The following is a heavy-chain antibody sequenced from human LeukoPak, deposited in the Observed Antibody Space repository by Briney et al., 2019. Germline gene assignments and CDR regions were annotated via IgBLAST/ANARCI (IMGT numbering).Heavy chain of an antibody. CDR3: ARGGSGYYSIWTAGRGYYFDY. V-gene: IGHV4-34*01. CDR1: GGSFSGYY. Sequence: SETLSLTCAVYGGSFSGYYWSWIRQPPGKGLEWIGEINHSGSTNYNPSLKSRVTISVDTSKNQFSLKLSSVTAADTAVYYCARGGSGYYSIWTAGRGYYFDYWGQGTLVTVSS. CDR2: INHSGST. J-gene: IGHJ4*02. D-gene: IGHD3-22*01.